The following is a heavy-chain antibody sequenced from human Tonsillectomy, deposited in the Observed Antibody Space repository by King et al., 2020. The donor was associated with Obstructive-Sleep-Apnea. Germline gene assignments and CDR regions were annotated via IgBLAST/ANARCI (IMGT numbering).Heavy chain of an antibody. J-gene: IGHJ3*02. CDR3: AIEAPNYDILTGYYRDAFDI. Sequence: VQLVESGGGVVQPGRSLRLSCAASGFTFSAYTMHWVRQAPGKGLEWVAVISYDGSNKYLTDSVKGRFTISRDNSKNTLYLQMNSLRVEDTAVYYCAIEAPNYDILTGYYRDAFDIWGQGTMVTVSS. V-gene: IGHV3-30*04. CDR2: ISYDGSNK. D-gene: IGHD3-9*01. CDR1: GFTFSAYT.